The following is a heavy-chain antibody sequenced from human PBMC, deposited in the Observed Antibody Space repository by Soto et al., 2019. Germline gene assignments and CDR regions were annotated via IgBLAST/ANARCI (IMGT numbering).Heavy chain of an antibody. J-gene: IGHJ5*02. CDR1: GGSISSYY. CDR2: IYYSGST. V-gene: IGHV4-59*01. D-gene: IGHD6-19*01. CDR3: ARRATSYSSGWYDWFDP. Sequence: SETLSLTCTVSGGSISSYYWSWIRQPPGKGLEWIGYIYYSGSTNYNLSLKSRVTISVDTSKNQFSLKLSSVTAADTAVYYCARRATSYSSGWYDWFDPWGQGTLVTVSS.